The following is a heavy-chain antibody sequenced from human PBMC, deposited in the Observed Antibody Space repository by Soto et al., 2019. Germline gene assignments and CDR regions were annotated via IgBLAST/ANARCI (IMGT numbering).Heavy chain of an antibody. CDR1: GFSLSTSGVG. V-gene: IGHV2-5*02. CDR3: AHVGGSGIWGYCDS. CDR2: SYWDDDK. D-gene: IGHD1-26*01. J-gene: IGHJ4*02. Sequence: QITLKESGPTLVKPTQTLTLTCTFSGFSLSTSGVGVGWIRQPPGKALEWLALSYWDDDKRYSPSLKSRLTITKDPSKNQVVLTMTNMDPVDTATYYCAHVGGSGIWGYCDSCGQGTLVTVSS.